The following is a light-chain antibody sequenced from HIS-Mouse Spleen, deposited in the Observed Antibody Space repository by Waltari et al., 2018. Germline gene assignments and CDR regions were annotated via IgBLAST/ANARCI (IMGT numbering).Light chain of an antibody. CDR3: QVWDSSSDHRV. CDR1: NIGSKS. V-gene: IGLV3-21*03. J-gene: IGLJ2*01. CDR2: EDS. Sequence: SYVLTQPPSVSVAPGKTARITCGGNNIGSKSVHWYQQKPGQAPVLVCYEDSDVPSGSPGGFSGANSGNTATLTSSRVEAGDEADYYCQVWDSSSDHRVFGGGTKLTVL.